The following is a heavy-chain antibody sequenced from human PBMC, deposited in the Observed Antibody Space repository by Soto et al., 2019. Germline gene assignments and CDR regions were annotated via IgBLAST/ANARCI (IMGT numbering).Heavy chain of an antibody. CDR2: ISAYNGNT. CDR3: ARAYYYGSGSYYKNWFDP. Sequence: GASVKVSCKASGYTFNTYGISWVRQAPGQGLEWMGWISAYNGNTNYAQKFQGRVTMTADTSTSTAYMELRSLRSDDTAVYYCARAYYYGSGSYYKNWFDPWGQGTLVTVSS. V-gene: IGHV1-18*01. CDR1: GYTFNTYG. D-gene: IGHD3-10*01. J-gene: IGHJ5*02.